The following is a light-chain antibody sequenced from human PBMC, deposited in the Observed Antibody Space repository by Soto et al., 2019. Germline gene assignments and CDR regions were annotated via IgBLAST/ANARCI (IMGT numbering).Light chain of an antibody. CDR1: QDISNY. Sequence: DIQLTQSPSFLSASVGDRVTITCRASQDISNYLAWYQQEPGKAPKLLIYGAATLQSGVTSRFSGSRSGTEFTLTITSLQPEDFATSYCQQLNSYPLTFGGGTMVEIK. V-gene: IGKV1-9*01. CDR3: QQLNSYPLT. CDR2: GAA. J-gene: IGKJ4*01.